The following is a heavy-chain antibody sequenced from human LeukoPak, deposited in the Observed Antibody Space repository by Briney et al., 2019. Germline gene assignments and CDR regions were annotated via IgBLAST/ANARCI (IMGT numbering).Heavy chain of an antibody. V-gene: IGHV4-34*01. Sequence: SETLSLTCAVYGGSFSGYSLSWIRQPPGKGLEWIWEINHSGSTNYNPSLKSRVTISVDTSKNQFSLKLSSVTAADTAVYYCARGLSSGWSGRPYFDYWGQGTLVTVSS. CDR3: ARGLSSGWSGRPYFDY. J-gene: IGHJ4*02. D-gene: IGHD6-19*01. CDR1: GGSFSGYS. CDR2: INHSGST.